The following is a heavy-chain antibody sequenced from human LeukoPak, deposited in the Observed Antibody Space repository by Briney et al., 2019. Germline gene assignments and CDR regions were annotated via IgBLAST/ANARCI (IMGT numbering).Heavy chain of an antibody. D-gene: IGHD2-2*01. CDR1: GFSFSDFC. V-gene: IGHV3-7*01. J-gene: IGHJ4*02. Sequence: GGSLRLSCAASGFSFSDFCMSWVRQAPGKGLEWVANIKYDGSDKYYVDSVKGRFTISRDNAKNSLYLQMNSLRDGDTAVYHCARGRYCSSTSCSGDYWGQGTLVTVSS. CDR2: IKYDGSDK. CDR3: ARGRYCSSTSCSGDY.